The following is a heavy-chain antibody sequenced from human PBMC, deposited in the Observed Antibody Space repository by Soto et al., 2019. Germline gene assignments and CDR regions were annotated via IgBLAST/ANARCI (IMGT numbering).Heavy chain of an antibody. J-gene: IGHJ4*02. Sequence: PGESLKISCKGSGYKFIDYWIAWVRQMPGKGLEWMGIIYPGDSDSSYSPSFQGQVTISADKSINTAYLHWSSLKASDTAIYYCAKHEGYCSTTTCSNFDYWGQGTLVTVSS. CDR2: IYPGDSDS. D-gene: IGHD2-2*01. CDR1: GYKFIDYW. CDR3: AKHEGYCSTTTCSNFDY. V-gene: IGHV5-51*01.